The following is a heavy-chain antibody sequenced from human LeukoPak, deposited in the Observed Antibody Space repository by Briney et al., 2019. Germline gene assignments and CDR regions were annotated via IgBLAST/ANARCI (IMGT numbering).Heavy chain of an antibody. CDR1: GFTFSSYA. D-gene: IGHD3-16*01. Sequence: GGSLRLSCAASGFTFSSYAMNWVRQTPGKGLEWVANIHDDGRVTNYVDSVKGRFTISRDNARNSVYPQLNSLRAEDTALYYCARGRGWVDHWGQGTLVTVSS. V-gene: IGHV3-7*01. CDR3: ARGRGWVDH. CDR2: IHDDGRVT. J-gene: IGHJ4*02.